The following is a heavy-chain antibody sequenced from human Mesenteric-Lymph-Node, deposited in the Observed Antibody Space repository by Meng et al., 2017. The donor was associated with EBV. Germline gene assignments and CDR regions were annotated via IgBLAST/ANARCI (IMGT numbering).Heavy chain of an antibody. CDR3: ARDQDGAGGTIDY. Sequence: EVLVVESGGGLVPAGGSLRFCCAASGFTFSSYWMQWGRQAPGKGLVWVSRINNDGSGTTYADSVRGRFTISRDNAKNTLYMQVNSLRAEDTAVYYCARDQDGAGGTIDYWGRGTLVTVSS. CDR1: GFTFSSYW. V-gene: IGHV3-74*03. J-gene: IGHJ4*02. D-gene: IGHD1-26*01. CDR2: INNDGSGT.